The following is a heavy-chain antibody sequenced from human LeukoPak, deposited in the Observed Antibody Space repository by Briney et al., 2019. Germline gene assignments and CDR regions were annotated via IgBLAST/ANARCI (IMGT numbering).Heavy chain of an antibody. CDR2: IHKTGTT. CDR1: GGSISSAGYH. CDR3: ARVIRYGDHDY. V-gene: IGHV4-31*03. J-gene: IGHJ4*02. Sequence: SETLSLTCTVSGGSISSAGYHWSCIRQHPGQGLEWIGYIHKTGTTYYNPSLKSRLTISVDTSKNQFSLKLSSVTAADTAVYYCARVIRYGDHDYWGQGTLVTVSS. D-gene: IGHD4-17*01.